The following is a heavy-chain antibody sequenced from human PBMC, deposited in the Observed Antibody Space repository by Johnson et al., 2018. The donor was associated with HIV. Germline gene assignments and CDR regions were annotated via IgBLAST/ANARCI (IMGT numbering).Heavy chain of an antibody. CDR2: IQSKTDGGAT. D-gene: IGHD3-16*01. CDR3: STYTTLITMYVEIKGGAFDI. Sequence: VQLVESGGGVVQPGRSLRLSCAASGFTFSNAWMSWVRQAPGKGLEWMGRIQSKTDGGATDYAAPVKGRFTIPRDDSKNTLYLQMNSLKTEDTAVYYCSTYTTLITMYVEIKGGAFDIWGQGTMVTVSS. J-gene: IGHJ3*02. CDR1: GFTFSNAW. V-gene: IGHV3-15*01.